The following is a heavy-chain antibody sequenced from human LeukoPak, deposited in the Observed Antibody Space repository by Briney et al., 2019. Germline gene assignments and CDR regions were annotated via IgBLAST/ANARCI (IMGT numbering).Heavy chain of an antibody. Sequence: PGGSLRLSCAASGFIFTTYAMIWVRQAPGKGLEWVSTISGGGGSTFYADSVKGRFTIFRANSKNTLYLQMNSLRAEDTAIYYCAKDMSDYTNFPDVWGQGTTVTVSS. CDR3: AKDMSDYTNFPDV. CDR2: ISGGGGST. CDR1: GFIFTTYA. V-gene: IGHV3-23*01. J-gene: IGHJ6*02. D-gene: IGHD4-11*01.